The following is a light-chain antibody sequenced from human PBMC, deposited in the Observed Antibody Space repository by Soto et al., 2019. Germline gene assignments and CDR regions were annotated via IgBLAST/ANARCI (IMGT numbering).Light chain of an antibody. J-gene: IGLJ1*01. CDR1: SSDVGAYNS. V-gene: IGLV2-14*01. Sequence: QSALTQPASVSGSPGQSITISCTGTSSDVGAYNSVAWYQHNPGKAPKLMIYDVSNRPSGVSSRFSGSKSANTASLSISGLQADDAADYYCSSYTSSSTLVFGTGTKLTVL. CDR3: SSYTSSSTLV. CDR2: DVS.